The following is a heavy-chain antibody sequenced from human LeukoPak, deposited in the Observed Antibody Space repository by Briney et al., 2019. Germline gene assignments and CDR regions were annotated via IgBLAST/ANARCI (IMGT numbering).Heavy chain of an antibody. Sequence: ASVRVSCKASGYTLTYYLINWVRQARGKGLEWVGSISTKNGYTKLAQKFQGSVAMTKDTSANTNYMDLKSLTFDDTVVYYCAREKLWFGEFHFDNWGQGTMVSVSS. CDR1: GYTLTYYL. V-gene: IGHV1-18*01. CDR2: ISTKNGYT. D-gene: IGHD3-10*01. CDR3: AREKLWFGEFHFDN. J-gene: IGHJ4*02.